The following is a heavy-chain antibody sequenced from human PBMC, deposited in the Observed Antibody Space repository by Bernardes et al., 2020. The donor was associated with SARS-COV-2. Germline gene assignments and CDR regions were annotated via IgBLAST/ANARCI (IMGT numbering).Heavy chain of an antibody. Sequence: SEPLPLICTVSGGSIRAYYGSWFRKPPGKGLEWIGYLYYTGSTNYNPSLQSRVTISVDTSKNQFSLKLSSVTAADTAVYYCARGFDYWGQGILVTVSS. V-gene: IGHV4-59*01. CDR3: ARGFDY. J-gene: IGHJ4*02. CDR1: GGSIRAYY. CDR2: LYYTGST.